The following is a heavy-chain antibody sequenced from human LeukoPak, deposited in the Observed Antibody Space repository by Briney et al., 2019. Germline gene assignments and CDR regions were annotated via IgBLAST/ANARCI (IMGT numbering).Heavy chain of an antibody. J-gene: IGHJ4*02. V-gene: IGHV4-39*01. CDR3: ARRHIRNMVRGAIGFDY. D-gene: IGHD3-10*01. Sequence: PSETLSLTCTVSGGSISSSSYYWGWIRQPPGRGLEWIGNIYYSGSTYYNPSLKSRVTISVDTSKNHFSLKLSSVTAADMAVYYCARRHIRNMVRGAIGFDYWGQGTLVTVSS. CDR1: GGSISSSSYY. CDR2: IYYSGST.